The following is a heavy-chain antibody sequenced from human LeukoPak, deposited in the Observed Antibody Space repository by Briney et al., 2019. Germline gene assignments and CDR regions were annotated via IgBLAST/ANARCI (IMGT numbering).Heavy chain of an antibody. CDR1: GYTFTSYG. Sequence: ASVKVSCKASGYTFTSYGISWVRQAPGQGLEWMGWISAYNGNTNYAQKLQGRVTMTTDTSTSTAYMELRSLRSDDTAVNYCAREGAYNWNYRFDYWGQGTLVTVSS. CDR2: ISAYNGNT. CDR3: AREGAYNWNYRFDY. J-gene: IGHJ4*02. D-gene: IGHD1-7*01. V-gene: IGHV1-18*01.